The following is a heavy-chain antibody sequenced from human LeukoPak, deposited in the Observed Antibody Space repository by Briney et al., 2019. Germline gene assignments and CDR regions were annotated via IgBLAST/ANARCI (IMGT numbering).Heavy chain of an antibody. J-gene: IGHJ4*02. Sequence: GGSLRLSCAASGFTFSSYGMHWVRQAPGKGLEWVAVIWYDGSNKYYADSVKGRFTISRDNSKNTLYLQMNSLRAEDTAVYYGARGPSNSTTTVYWGQGALVTVSS. CDR2: IWYDGSNK. V-gene: IGHV3-33*01. CDR3: ARGPSNSTTTVY. CDR1: GFTFSSYG. D-gene: IGHD4-11*01.